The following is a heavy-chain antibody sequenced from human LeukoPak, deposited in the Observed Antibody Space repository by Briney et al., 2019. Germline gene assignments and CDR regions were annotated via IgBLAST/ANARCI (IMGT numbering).Heavy chain of an antibody. V-gene: IGHV3-30*03. CDR1: GFTFSSYG. D-gene: IGHD3-10*02. CDR2: ISYDGSNK. Sequence: PGGSLRLSCAASGFTFSSYGMHWVRQAPGKGLEWVAVISYDGSNKYYADSVKGRFTISRDNSKNTLYLQMNSLRAEDTAVYYCARGVRGDSYNWFDPWGQGTLVTVSS. J-gene: IGHJ5*02. CDR3: ARGVRGDSYNWFDP.